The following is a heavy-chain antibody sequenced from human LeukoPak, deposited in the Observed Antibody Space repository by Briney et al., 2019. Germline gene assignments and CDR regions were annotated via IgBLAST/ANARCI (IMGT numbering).Heavy chain of an antibody. CDR1: GFTFSSYA. J-gene: IGHJ4*02. V-gene: IGHV3-30-3*01. Sequence: GGSLRLSCAASGFTFSSYAMHWVRQAPGKGLEWVAVISYDGSNKYYADSVRGRFTISRDNSKNTLYLQMNSLRTEDTAIYYCATVKRLEYYFDYWGQGTLVTVSS. D-gene: IGHD1-1*01. CDR3: ATVKRLEYYFDY. CDR2: ISYDGSNK.